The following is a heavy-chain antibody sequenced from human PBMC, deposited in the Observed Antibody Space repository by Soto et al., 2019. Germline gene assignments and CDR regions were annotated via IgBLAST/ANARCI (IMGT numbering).Heavy chain of an antibody. CDR2: ISYDGSNK. CDR3: AKDSGTPPLDY. Sequence: GGSLRLSCAASGFTFSSYGMHWVRQAPGKGLEWVAVISYDGSNKYYADSVKGRFTISRDNSKNTLYLQMNSLRAEDTAVYYCAKDSGTPPLDYWGQGTLVTVSS. V-gene: IGHV3-30*18. CDR1: GFTFSSYG. D-gene: IGHD3-10*01. J-gene: IGHJ4*02.